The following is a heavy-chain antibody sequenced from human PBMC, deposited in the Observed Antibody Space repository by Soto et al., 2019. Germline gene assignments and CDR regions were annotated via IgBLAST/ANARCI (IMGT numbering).Heavy chain of an antibody. CDR3: ARRIPFGYGMDV. Sequence: EVQLVESWGGLVQPGGSLRLSCAASGFTFSSYAMHWVRQAPGKGLEYVSAITSNGGNTDYASSVKGRFTISRDNSKNTLYLQMGSLRAEEMAVYYCARRIPFGYGMDVWGQGTTVTVSS. CDR2: ITSNGGNT. V-gene: IGHV3-64*01. J-gene: IGHJ6*02. CDR1: GFTFSSYA. D-gene: IGHD2-21*01.